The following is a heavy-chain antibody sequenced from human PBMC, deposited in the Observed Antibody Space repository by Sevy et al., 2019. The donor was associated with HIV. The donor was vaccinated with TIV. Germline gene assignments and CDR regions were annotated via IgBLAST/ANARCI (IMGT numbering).Heavy chain of an antibody. J-gene: IGHJ6*02. D-gene: IGHD5-18*01. V-gene: IGHV1-46*03. CDR2: INPSGGST. Sequence: ASVKVSCKVSGYTFMYYYMHWVRQAPGQGLEWMGVINPSGGSTTSAQRFQGRVTMTSDTSTSTVYMELSSLRSEDTAVYYCVRDQGYGYGMDVWGQGTTVTVSS. CDR3: VRDQGYGYGMDV. CDR1: GYTFMYYY.